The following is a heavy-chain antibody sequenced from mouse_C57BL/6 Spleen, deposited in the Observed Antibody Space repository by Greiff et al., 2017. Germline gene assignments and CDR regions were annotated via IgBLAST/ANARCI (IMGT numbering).Heavy chain of an antibody. CDR1: GYAFRSYW. Sequence: QVQLQQSGAELVKPGASVKISCKASGYAFRSYWMNWVKQRPGKGLEWIGQIYPGDGDTNYNGKFKGKATLTADKSSSTAYMQLSSLTSEDSAVYFCARRDYYGSSSYWYFDVWGTGTTVTVSS. V-gene: IGHV1-80*01. CDR3: ARRDYYGSSSYWYFDV. CDR2: IYPGDGDT. D-gene: IGHD1-1*01. J-gene: IGHJ1*03.